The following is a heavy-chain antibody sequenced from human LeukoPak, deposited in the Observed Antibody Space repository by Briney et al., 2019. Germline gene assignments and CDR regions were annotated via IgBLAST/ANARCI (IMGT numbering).Heavy chain of an antibody. D-gene: IGHD3-22*01. V-gene: IGHV3-7*01. CDR1: EFTFSSYW. Sequence: GGSLRLSCAASEFTFSSYWMSWVRQAPGKGLEWVANIKRDGSEKYYVDSVKGRFTISRDNARNSLFLQMNSLRDEDTAVYYCARRPIYYDSGAYYPHFDYWGQGTLVTVSS. CDR2: IKRDGSEK. CDR3: ARRPIYYDSGAYYPHFDY. J-gene: IGHJ4*02.